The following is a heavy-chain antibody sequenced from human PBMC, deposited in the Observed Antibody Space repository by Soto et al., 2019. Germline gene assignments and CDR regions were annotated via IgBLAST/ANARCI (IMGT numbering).Heavy chain of an antibody. CDR2: ISIYNDNT. J-gene: IGHJ6*02. D-gene: IGHD3-10*01. Sequence: GASVKVSCKASGFTFTSYGISWVRQAPGQGXEWMAWISIYNDNTKYAQKFQGRITMTTDTSTSTAYMELRSLRPDDTAVYYCARETYYFGSGTYDDGMDVWGQGTTVTVYS. CDR1: GFTFTSYG. V-gene: IGHV1-18*04. CDR3: ARETYYFGSGTYDDGMDV.